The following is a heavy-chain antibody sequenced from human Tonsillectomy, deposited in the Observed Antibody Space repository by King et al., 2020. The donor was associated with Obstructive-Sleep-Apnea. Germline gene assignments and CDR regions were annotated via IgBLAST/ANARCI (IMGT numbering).Heavy chain of an antibody. CDR2: IYYSGST. J-gene: IGHJ6*02. D-gene: IGHD2-15*01. Sequence: QLQESGPGLVKPSQTLSLTCTVSGGSISSGDYYWSWIRQPPGKGLEWIGYIYYSGSTYSNPSLKSRVTISVDTSKNQLSLKLSSVTAADTAVYYCARDVVVVAAPYYYYYGMDVWGQGTTVTVSS. CDR1: GGSISSGDYY. V-gene: IGHV4-30-4*01. CDR3: ARDVVVVAAPYYYYYGMDV.